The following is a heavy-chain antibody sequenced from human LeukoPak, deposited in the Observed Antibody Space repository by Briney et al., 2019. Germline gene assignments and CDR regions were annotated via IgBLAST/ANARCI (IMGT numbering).Heavy chain of an antibody. V-gene: IGHV1-69*05. CDR2: IIPICGTA. J-gene: IGHJ4*02. D-gene: IGHD3-3*01. CDR3: ALIQSGYSFDY. CDR1: GGTFSSYA. Sequence: SVKVTCKASGGTFSSYAISWVRQAPGQGLEWMGGIIPICGTANYAQKFQGRVTITTDESTSTAYMELSSLTSEDTAVYYCALIQSGYSFDYWGQGNLVTVSS.